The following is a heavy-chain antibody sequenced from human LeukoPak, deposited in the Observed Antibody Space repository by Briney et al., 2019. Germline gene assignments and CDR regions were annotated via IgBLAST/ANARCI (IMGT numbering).Heavy chain of an antibody. V-gene: IGHV4-39*01. CDR1: GGSISSTNYC. J-gene: IGHJ4*02. Sequence: PSETLSLTCSLSGGSISSTNYCWGWIRQPPGKGLEWIGSIYYSGKTYYNPSLKSRVIVSVDTSKNQFSLKLSSVTAADTAIYYCARHVQNSAYATQFNYFDYWGQGTLVTVSS. D-gene: IGHD5-12*01. CDR2: IYYSGKT. CDR3: ARHVQNSAYATQFNYFDY.